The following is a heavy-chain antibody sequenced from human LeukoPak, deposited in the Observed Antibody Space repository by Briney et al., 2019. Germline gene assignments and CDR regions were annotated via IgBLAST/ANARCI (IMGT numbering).Heavy chain of an antibody. V-gene: IGHV4-39*01. J-gene: IGHJ4*02. Sequence: SQTLSLTCTVSGGSISSGTYYWSWIRQPPGKGLEWIGSIYYSGSTYYNPSLKSRVTISVDTSKNQFSLKLSSVTAADTAVYYCARHLRGGVITMVRGVTKDYWGPGTLVTVSS. CDR3: ARHLRGGVITMVRGVTKDY. CDR1: GGSISSGTYY. D-gene: IGHD3-10*01. CDR2: IYYSGST.